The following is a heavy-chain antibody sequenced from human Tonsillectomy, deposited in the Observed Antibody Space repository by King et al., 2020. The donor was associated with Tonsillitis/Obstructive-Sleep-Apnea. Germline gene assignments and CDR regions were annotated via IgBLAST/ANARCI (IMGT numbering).Heavy chain of an antibody. D-gene: IGHD4-17*01. CDR2: IRRKANSYAT. V-gene: IGHV3-73*01. Sequence: VQLVESGGGLVQPGGSLKLSCAASGFPFSGSAMHWVRQASGKGLEWVGRIRRKANSYATAYAASVKGRFTISRDDSKNTAYLQMNSLKTEEPAVYYCTRTVTTGVYWGQGTLVTVSS. CDR3: TRTVTTGVY. J-gene: IGHJ4*02. CDR1: GFPFSGSA.